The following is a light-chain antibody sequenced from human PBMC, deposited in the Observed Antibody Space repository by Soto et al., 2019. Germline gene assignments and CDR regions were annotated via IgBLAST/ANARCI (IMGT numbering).Light chain of an antibody. J-gene: IGKJ3*01. V-gene: IGKV3-20*01. CDR2: GAS. CDR3: QQYGT. Sequence: EIVLTQSPGTLSLSPGERATLSCRASQSVSSSYLAWYQQKPGQAPRLLIYGASSRATGIPDRFSGSGSGPDFTLTISRLEPEDFAVYSCQQYGTFGPGTKVDIK. CDR1: QSVSSSY.